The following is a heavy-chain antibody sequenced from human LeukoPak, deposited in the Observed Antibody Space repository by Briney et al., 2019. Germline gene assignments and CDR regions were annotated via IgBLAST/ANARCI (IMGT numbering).Heavy chain of an antibody. V-gene: IGHV4-59*01. Sequence: PSETLSLTCSASGGSISSYCWSWIRQPPGKGLEYIGYIFYSGSTNYNPSLKSRVTMSVDTSKNQFSLKLSSVTAADTAVYYCARDRPAARHFDYWGQGTLVTVSS. J-gene: IGHJ4*02. CDR2: IFYSGST. D-gene: IGHD2-2*01. CDR1: GGSISSYC. CDR3: ARDRPAARHFDY.